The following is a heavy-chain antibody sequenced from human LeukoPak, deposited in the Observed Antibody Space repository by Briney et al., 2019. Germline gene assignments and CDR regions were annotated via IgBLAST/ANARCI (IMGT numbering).Heavy chain of an antibody. CDR2: IRSKANSYAT. Sequence: PGGSLKLSCAASGFTFSGSAMHWVRQASGKGLKWVGRIRSKANSYATAYAASVKGRFTISRDDSKNTAYLQMNSLKTEDAAVYYCTSEYYDILTGSSPSTAYYYGMDVWGQGTTVTVSS. CDR3: TSEYYDILTGSSPSTAYYYGMDV. D-gene: IGHD3-9*01. CDR1: GFTFSGSA. V-gene: IGHV3-73*01. J-gene: IGHJ6*02.